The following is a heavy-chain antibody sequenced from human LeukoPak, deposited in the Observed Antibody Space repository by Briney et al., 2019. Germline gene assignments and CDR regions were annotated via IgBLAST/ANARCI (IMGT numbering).Heavy chain of an antibody. D-gene: IGHD5-12*01. CDR2: IYYSGST. V-gene: IGHV4-59*01. Sequence: SETLSLTCTVSGGSISNKYWSWIRQPPGKGLEWIGYIYYSGSTNYNPSLKSRVTISVDTSKNQFSLKLSSVTAADTAVYYCARDNSGYDFRYYYYYYYMDVWGKGTTVTVSS. CDR3: ARDNSGYDFRYYYYYYYMDV. J-gene: IGHJ6*03. CDR1: GGSISNKY.